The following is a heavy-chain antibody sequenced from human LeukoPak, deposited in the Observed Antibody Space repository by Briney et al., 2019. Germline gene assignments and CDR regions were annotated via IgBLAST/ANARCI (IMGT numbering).Heavy chain of an antibody. CDR1: GGTFSSYA. J-gene: IGHJ3*02. V-gene: IGHV1-69*01. CDR3: ARGNRLVRPLYYYDSSGYYWGAFDT. D-gene: IGHD3-22*01. Sequence: SVKVSCKASGGTFSSYAISWVRQAPGQGLEWMGGIIPIFGTANYAQKFQGRVTITADESTRTAYMELSSLRSEDTDVYYCARGNRLVRPLYYYDSSGYYWGAFDTWGQGTMVTVSS. CDR2: IIPIFGTA.